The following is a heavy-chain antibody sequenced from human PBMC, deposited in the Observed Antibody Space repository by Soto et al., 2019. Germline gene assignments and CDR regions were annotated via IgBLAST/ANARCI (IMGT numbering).Heavy chain of an antibody. Sequence: ASVKVSCKASGYTLTSYGISWVRQAPGQGLERMGWISAYKSNTNYAQKHQGRVTMTTDISTSTAYMELRSLRSDDTAVYYCARVAGLEWLLYNWFDPWGQGTLVTVSS. CDR3: ARVAGLEWLLYNWFDP. J-gene: IGHJ5*02. V-gene: IGHV1-18*01. D-gene: IGHD3-3*01. CDR2: ISAYKSNT. CDR1: GYTLTSYG.